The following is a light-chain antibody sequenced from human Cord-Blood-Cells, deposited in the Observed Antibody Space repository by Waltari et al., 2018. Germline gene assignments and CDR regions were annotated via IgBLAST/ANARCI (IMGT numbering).Light chain of an antibody. CDR3: QQCYSTPRT. CDR2: DAS. Sequence: QMTHPPSTLSAFVGVRVSITCLPSQTISNYLNWYQQKPGKDPKLLIYDASSLQSGVPSRFSGSGAGTDFTLTISSLQPEDFATYYCQQCYSTPRTFGQGTKVEIK. CDR1: QTISNY. J-gene: IGKJ1*01. V-gene: IGKV1-39*01.